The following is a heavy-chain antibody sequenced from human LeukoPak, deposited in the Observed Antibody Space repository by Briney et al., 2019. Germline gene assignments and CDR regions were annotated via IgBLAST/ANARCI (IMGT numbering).Heavy chain of an antibody. D-gene: IGHD3-10*01. CDR3: ARAATGLWFGELSESGRDDY. J-gene: IGHJ4*02. CDR1: GYTFSSYS. Sequence: GGTLRLSCAASGYTFSSYSMNWGRQAPGKGLEGVSSISCRSSYIYYADSVKGRFTISRDNAKNSLYMKMNSLRAEDTAVYFCARAATGLWFGELSESGRDDYWGQGTLVTVSS. CDR2: ISCRSSYI. V-gene: IGHV3-21*01.